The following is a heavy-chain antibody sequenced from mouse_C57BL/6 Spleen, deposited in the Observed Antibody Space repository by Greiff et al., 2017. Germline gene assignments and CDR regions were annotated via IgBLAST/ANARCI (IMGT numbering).Heavy chain of an antibody. CDR3: TRPDYDPRWFAY. Sequence: EVQRVESGGGLVQPGGSMKLSCAASGFTFSDAWMDWVRQSPEKGLEWVAEIRNKANNHATYYAESVKGRFTISRDDSKSSVYLQMNSLRAEDTGIYYCTRPDYDPRWFAYWGQGTLVTVSA. CDR1: GFTFSDAW. J-gene: IGHJ3*01. V-gene: IGHV6-6*01. D-gene: IGHD2-4*01. CDR2: IRNKANNHAT.